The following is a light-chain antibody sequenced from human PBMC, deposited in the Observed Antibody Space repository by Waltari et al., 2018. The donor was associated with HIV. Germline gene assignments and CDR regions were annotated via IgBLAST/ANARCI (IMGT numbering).Light chain of an antibody. Sequence: DVVLTQSPLSLSVTVGQPASIYCRSSQSLVHSDGNTFLNWFHQRPGQSPRRLIDKVFNRDAGVPDRCSGSGSVTDFTQVISRVEAYDVGVYDCMQGTHWPPTFSQGTRVEI. J-gene: IGKJ1*01. CDR2: KVF. V-gene: IGKV2-30*02. CDR1: QSLVHSDGNTF. CDR3: MQGTHWPPT.